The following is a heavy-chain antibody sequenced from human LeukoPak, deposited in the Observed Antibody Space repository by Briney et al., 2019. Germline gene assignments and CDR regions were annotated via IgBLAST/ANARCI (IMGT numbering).Heavy chain of an antibody. J-gene: IGHJ4*02. V-gene: IGHV4-61*01. CDR2: IYYSGST. D-gene: IGHD3-16*01. CDR3: ATSGGFDSPQND. Sequence: SSETLSLTCTVSGGSVSSGSYYWSWIRQPPGKGLEWIGYIYYSGSTNYNPSLQSRVTISKDTSKNQFSLDLTSMTAADTAVYYCATSGGFDSPQNDWGQGILVTVSS. CDR1: GGSVSSGSYY.